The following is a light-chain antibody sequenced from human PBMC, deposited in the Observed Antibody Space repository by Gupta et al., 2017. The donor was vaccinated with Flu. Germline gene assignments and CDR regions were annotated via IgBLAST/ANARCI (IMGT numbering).Light chain of an antibody. CDR1: QSLLKSNGSNY. J-gene: IGKJ4*01. CDR3: RQCLQGLT. Sequence: EIVMTQYPLSLPVAPGESASMSCRSSQSLLKSNGSNYLDWYLQRPGLSPQLLIYLSSHRASGVPDRFTGRGSGTDFTLKSSRGEAEDVGVYYCRQCLQGLTFAGGTKLEIK. V-gene: IGKV2-28*01. CDR2: LSS.